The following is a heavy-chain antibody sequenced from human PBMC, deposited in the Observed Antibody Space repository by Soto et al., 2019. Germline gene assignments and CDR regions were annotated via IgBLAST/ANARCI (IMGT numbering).Heavy chain of an antibody. CDR1: GGSISNYY. CDR2: IYYSGST. CDR3: AREYDSSGYWSSAFDI. Sequence: SETLSLTYTVSGGSISNYYWSWIRQPPGKGLEWIGYIYYSGSTNYNPSLKSRVTISVDTSKNQFSLKLSSVTAADTAVYYCAREYDSSGYWSSAFDIWGQGTMVT. D-gene: IGHD3-22*01. V-gene: IGHV4-59*01. J-gene: IGHJ3*02.